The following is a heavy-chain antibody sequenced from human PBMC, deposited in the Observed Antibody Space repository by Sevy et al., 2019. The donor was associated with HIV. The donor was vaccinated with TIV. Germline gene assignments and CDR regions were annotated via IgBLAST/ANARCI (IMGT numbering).Heavy chain of an antibody. J-gene: IGHJ6*02. V-gene: IGHV3-48*02. CDR3: AGIHSSPYYYYGMDV. CDR2: ISSSSSTI. CDR1: GFTFSSYS. D-gene: IGHD4-4*01. Sequence: GGSLRLSCAASGFTFSSYSMNWVRQAPGKGLEWVSYISSSSSTIYYADSVKGRFTISRDNAKNSLYLQMNSLRDEDTAVYYCAGIHSSPYYYYGMDVWGQGTTVTASS.